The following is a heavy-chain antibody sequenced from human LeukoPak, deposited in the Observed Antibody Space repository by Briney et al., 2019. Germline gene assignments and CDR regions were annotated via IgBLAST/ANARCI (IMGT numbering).Heavy chain of an antibody. D-gene: IGHD1-26*01. V-gene: IGHV4-4*07. J-gene: IGHJ4*02. Sequence: KPSETLSLTCTVSGGSISSYYWSWTRQPAGKGLEWIGRIYTSGSTNYNASLKSRVSMSVDTSKNQFSLKLSSVTAADTAVFYCAIENSGSYREFDYWGQGTLVTVSS. CDR2: IYTSGST. CDR1: GGSISSYY. CDR3: AIENSGSYREFDY.